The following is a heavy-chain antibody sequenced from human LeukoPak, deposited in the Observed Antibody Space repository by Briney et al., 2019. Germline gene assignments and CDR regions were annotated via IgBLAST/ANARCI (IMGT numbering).Heavy chain of an antibody. D-gene: IGHD3-22*01. CDR2: ISSSSSYI. V-gene: IGHV3-21*01. Sequence: GGSLRLSCAASGFTFSSYSMNWVRQAPGKGLEWVSSISSSSSYIYYADSVKGRFTISRDNAKNSLYLQMNSLRAEDTAVYYCARDWGAYYDSSGYYFDAFDIWGQGTMVAVSS. CDR3: ARDWGAYYDSSGYYFDAFDI. J-gene: IGHJ3*02. CDR1: GFTFSSYS.